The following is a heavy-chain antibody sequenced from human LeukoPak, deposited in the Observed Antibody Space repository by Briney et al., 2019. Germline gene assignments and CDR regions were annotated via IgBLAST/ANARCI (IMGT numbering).Heavy chain of an antibody. CDR3: AREALGSSAFDP. Sequence: GASVKVSCKASGGTFSSYAISWVRQAPGQGLEWMGGIIPIFGTANYAQKFQGRVTITADESTSTAYMELGSLRSEDTAVYYCAREALGSSAFDPWGQGTLVTVSS. D-gene: IGHD3-16*01. V-gene: IGHV1-69*01. CDR1: GGTFSSYA. CDR2: IIPIFGTA. J-gene: IGHJ5*02.